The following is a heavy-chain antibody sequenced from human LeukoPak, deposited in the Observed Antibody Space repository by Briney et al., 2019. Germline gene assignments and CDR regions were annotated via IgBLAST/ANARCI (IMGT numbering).Heavy chain of an antibody. Sequence: SQTLSLTCAISGDSVSSNSAAWHWIRQSPSRGLEWLGRTYYRSKWCNDYAVSVKGRMTISPDTSKNQFSLQLNSVTPEDTAVYYCARGKGASGSCTTWGQGTLVTVSS. CDR3: ARGKGASGSCTT. J-gene: IGHJ5*02. CDR1: GDSVSSNSAA. D-gene: IGHD3-10*01. V-gene: IGHV6-1*01. CDR2: TYYRSKWCN.